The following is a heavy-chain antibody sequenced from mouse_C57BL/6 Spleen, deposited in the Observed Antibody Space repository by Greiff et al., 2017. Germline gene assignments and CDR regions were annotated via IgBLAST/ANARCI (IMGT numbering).Heavy chain of an antibody. Sequence: QVQLQQPGAELVKPGASVKLSCKASGYTFNSYWITWVKQRPGQGLEWIGDIYPGSGSTNYNEKFKSKATLTVDTSSSTAYMQLSSLTSEDSAVYYCSRHYYGSSYAMGYWGQGTSVTVSS. V-gene: IGHV1-55*01. J-gene: IGHJ4*01. CDR3: SRHYYGSSYAMGY. CDR1: GYTFNSYW. D-gene: IGHD1-1*01. CDR2: IYPGSGST.